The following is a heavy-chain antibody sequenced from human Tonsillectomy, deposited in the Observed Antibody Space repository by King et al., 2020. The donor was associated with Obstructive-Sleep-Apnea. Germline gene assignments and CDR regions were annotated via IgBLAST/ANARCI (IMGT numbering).Heavy chain of an antibody. V-gene: IGHV3-9*01. J-gene: IGHJ1*01. CDR3: AKDGSSSWVEYFHH. CDR1: GFTFDDYA. Sequence: VQLVESGGGLVQPGRSLRLSCAASGFTFDDYAMHWVRQAPGKGLEWVSGISWNRGRRGYAGSVKGRFTISRDNAKNSLYLQVNNLRAEDTALYYCAKDGSSSWVEYFHHWGQGTLVTVSS. CDR2: ISWNRGRR. D-gene: IGHD6-13*01.